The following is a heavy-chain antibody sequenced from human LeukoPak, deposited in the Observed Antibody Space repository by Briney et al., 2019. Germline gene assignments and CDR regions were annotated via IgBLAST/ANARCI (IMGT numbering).Heavy chain of an antibody. V-gene: IGHV3-30-3*01. J-gene: IGHJ4*02. CDR3: ARVGRIAAYFDY. CDR2: ISYDGSNK. CDR1: GFTFSSYA. Sequence: GGSLRLSCAASGFTFSSYAMHWVRQAPGKGLEWVAVISYDGSNKYYADSVKGRFTISRDNSKNTLYLQMNSLRAEDTAVYCCARVGRIAAYFDYWGQGTLVTVSS. D-gene: IGHD6-25*01.